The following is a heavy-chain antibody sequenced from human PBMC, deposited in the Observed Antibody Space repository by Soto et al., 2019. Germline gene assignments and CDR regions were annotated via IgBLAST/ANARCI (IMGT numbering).Heavy chain of an antibody. Sequence: PGGSLRLSCAASGFTFSSYGMYWVRQAPGKGLEWVAVISYDGSNKYYADSVKGRFTISRDNSKNTLYLQMNSLRAEDTAVYYCAKYYYDRWGTFDYWGQGTLVTVSS. CDR3: AKYYYDRWGTFDY. D-gene: IGHD3-22*01. J-gene: IGHJ4*02. CDR1: GFTFSSYG. CDR2: ISYDGSNK. V-gene: IGHV3-30*18.